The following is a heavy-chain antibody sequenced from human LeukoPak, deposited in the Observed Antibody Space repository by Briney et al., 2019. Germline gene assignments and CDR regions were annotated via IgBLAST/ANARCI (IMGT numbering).Heavy chain of an antibody. J-gene: IGHJ2*01. Sequence: GGSLRLSCAGSGFIFNSHWMTWVRQAPGMGLEWVGNIRQDGDEKFYADSVRGRFTISSDNAKNSLYLHLNSLRAEDTAIYCARVRTEWYIDLWGRGTLVTVSP. V-gene: IGHV3-7*01. CDR3: ARVRTEWYIDL. D-gene: IGHD2-8*02. CDR2: IRQDGDEK. CDR1: GFIFNSHW.